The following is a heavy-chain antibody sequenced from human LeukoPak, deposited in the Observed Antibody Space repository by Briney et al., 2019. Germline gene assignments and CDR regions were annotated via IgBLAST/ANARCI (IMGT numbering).Heavy chain of an antibody. V-gene: IGHV3-74*01. Sequence: TGGSLRLSCAASGFTFSSYWMHWVRQAPGKGLVWVSRINSDGSSTSYADSVKGRFTISRDNAKNTLYLQMNSLRAEDTAVYYCARRPEIYYYGMDVWGKGTTVTVSS. CDR1: GFTFSSYW. CDR2: INSDGSST. D-gene: IGHD5-24*01. J-gene: IGHJ6*04. CDR3: ARRPEIYYYGMDV.